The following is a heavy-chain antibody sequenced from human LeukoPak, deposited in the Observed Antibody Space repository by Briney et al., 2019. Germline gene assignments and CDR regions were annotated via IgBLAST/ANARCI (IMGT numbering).Heavy chain of an antibody. CDR3: ARGTYGFLSTSFSV. Sequence: PGGSLRLSCAASGFTFSNYWMTWVRQAPGKGLEWVANIKQDGSEKYYVDSVKGRFTISRDNGKNSLYLQMNSLRAEDTAVYSCARGTYGFLSTSFSVWGQGTMVSVSS. V-gene: IGHV3-7*01. D-gene: IGHD3-3*01. J-gene: IGHJ3*01. CDR1: GFTFSNYW. CDR2: IKQDGSEK.